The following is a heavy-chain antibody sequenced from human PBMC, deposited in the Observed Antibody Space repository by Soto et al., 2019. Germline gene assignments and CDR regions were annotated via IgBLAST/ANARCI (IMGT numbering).Heavy chain of an antibody. CDR1: GYSFSEMS. CDR2: FDGEDGQT. Sequence: ASVKVSCKVSGYSFSEMSMHWVRQTPEKGLEWMGSFDGEDGQTMYAQKFQGRVNMTEDTSEDTAYMELSSLRSDDTAVYYCGITGATGNLDYWGQGYRVTVSS. CDR3: GITGATGNLDY. D-gene: IGHD3-10*01. J-gene: IGHJ4*02. V-gene: IGHV1-24*01.